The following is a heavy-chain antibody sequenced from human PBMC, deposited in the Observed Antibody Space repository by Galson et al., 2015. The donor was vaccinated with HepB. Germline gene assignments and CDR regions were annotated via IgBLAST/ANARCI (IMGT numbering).Heavy chain of an antibody. CDR1: GFNIRGNF. CDR2: FYSSGRT. CDR3: ARSIWFGDLLGSSPDALDI. Sequence: SLRLSCAASGFNIRGNFMSWVRQAPGKGLEWVSVFYSSGRTDYADSVKGRFTLSRDSSKNTLYLQMSSLRGEDTAVYYCARSIWFGDLLGSSPDALDIWGQGTMVTVSS. V-gene: IGHV3-66*01. J-gene: IGHJ3*02. D-gene: IGHD3-10*01.